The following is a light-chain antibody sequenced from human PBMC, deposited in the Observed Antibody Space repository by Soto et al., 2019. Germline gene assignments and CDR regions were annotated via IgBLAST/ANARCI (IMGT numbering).Light chain of an antibody. J-gene: IGKJ4*01. Sequence: DIQMTQSPSSVSGSVVDRVTITCRASQGINNWLAWYQQKPGKAPELLIYAVSYLQSGVPSRFSGSGSGTDFTLTISSLQPEDFATYFCKQSSAFPLTFGGGTKVDIK. CDR2: AVS. V-gene: IGKV1-12*01. CDR1: QGINNW. CDR3: KQSSAFPLT.